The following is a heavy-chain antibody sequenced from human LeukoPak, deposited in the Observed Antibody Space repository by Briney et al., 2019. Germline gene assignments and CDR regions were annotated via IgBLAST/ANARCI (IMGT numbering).Heavy chain of an antibody. D-gene: IGHD2-15*01. CDR2: MNPNSGNT. CDR3: ARRHGRCSDGSCYYPDY. Sequence: ASVKVSCKASGYTFTSYGIIWVRQAPGQGLEWMGWMNPNSGNTGYAQKFQGRVTMTRNSSITTAYMELSSLRSEDTAVYYCARRHGRCSDGSCYYPDYWGQGTLVTVSS. J-gene: IGHJ4*02. V-gene: IGHV1-8*02. CDR1: GYTFTSYG.